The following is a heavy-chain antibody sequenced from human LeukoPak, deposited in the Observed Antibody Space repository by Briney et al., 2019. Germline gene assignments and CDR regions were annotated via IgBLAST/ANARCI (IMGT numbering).Heavy chain of an antibody. CDR1: GGSFSGYY. V-gene: IGHV4-38-2*01. J-gene: IGHJ3*02. CDR3: ARRVVTIGDDAFDI. CDR2: IYHSGST. D-gene: IGHD3-22*01. Sequence: PSETLSLTCAVYGGSFSGYYWGWIRQPPGKGLEWIGSIYHSGSTYYNPSLKSRVTISVHTSKNQFSLKLTSVTAADTAVYFCARRVVTIGDDAFDIWGQGTMVTVSS.